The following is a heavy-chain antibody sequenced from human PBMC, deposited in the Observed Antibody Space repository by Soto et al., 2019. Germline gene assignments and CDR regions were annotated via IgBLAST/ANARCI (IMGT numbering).Heavy chain of an antibody. CDR1: GFTASDYY. D-gene: IGHD1-1*01. CDR3: ARDKGNGNGNDYYYYYMDV. J-gene: IGHJ6*03. V-gene: IGHV3-11*01. CDR2: ISSSGSTI. Sequence: GGSLSLSCAASGFTASDYYMSWIRQAPGKGPEWVSYISSSGSTIYYADAVKGRFTISRDNAKNSLYLQMNSLRAEDTAVYYCARDKGNGNGNDYYYYYMDVWGKGTTVTVSS.